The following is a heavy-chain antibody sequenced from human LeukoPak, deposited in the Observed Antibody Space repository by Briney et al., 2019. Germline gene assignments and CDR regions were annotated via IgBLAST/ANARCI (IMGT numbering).Heavy chain of an antibody. Sequence: PGGSLRLSCAASGFTFSSYGMSWVRQAPGKGLEWVSAISGSGGSTYYADSVKGRFTISRDNSKNTLYLQMNSLRAEDTAVYYCARVGSDIVVVPAAMWASDYYYMDVWGKGTTVTVSS. D-gene: IGHD2-2*01. CDR2: ISGSGGST. J-gene: IGHJ6*03. CDR3: ARVGSDIVVVPAAMWASDYYYMDV. CDR1: GFTFSSYG. V-gene: IGHV3-23*01.